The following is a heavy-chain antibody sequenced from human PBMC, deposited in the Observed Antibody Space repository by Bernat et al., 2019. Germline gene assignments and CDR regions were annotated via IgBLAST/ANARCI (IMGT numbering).Heavy chain of an antibody. V-gene: IGHV4-34*01. J-gene: IGHJ3*02. D-gene: IGHD6-19*01. CDR2: INHSGST. CDR1: GVSFSGYY. Sequence: QVQLQQWGAGLLKPSESLSLTCSVHGVSFSGYYWSWIRQPPGKGLEWIGEINHSGSTNYNPSLKSRVTISVDTSKNQFSMKLSAVAAADTAVYYGARSGVAVAIWGQGTMVTVSS. CDR3: ARSGVAVAI.